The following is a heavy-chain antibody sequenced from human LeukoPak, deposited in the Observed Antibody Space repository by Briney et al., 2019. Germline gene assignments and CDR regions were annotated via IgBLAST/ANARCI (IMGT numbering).Heavy chain of an antibody. J-gene: IGHJ3*02. CDR2: IYYSGGT. V-gene: IGHV4-31*03. Sequence: SETLSLTCTVSGGSISSGGYYWSWIRQHPGKGLEWIGYIYYSGGTYYNPSLKSRVTISVDTSKNQFSLKLSSVTAADTAVYYCARTSPTNAFDIWGQGTMVTVSS. CDR3: ARTSPTNAFDI. CDR1: GGSISSGGYY.